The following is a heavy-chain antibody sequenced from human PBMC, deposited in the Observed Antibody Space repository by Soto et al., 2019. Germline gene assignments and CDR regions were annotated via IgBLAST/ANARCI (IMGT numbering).Heavy chain of an antibody. V-gene: IGHV1-3*01. CDR1: GYTFTSYG. CDR3: ARDLGGWPDY. J-gene: IGHJ4*02. CDR2: INAGNGNT. D-gene: IGHD2-15*01. Sequence: ASVKVSCKSSGYTFTSYGISCVRQAPGQGLEWMGWINAGNGNTKYSQKFQGRVTITRDTSASTAYMELSSLRSEDTAVYYCARDLGGWPDYWGQGTLVTVSS.